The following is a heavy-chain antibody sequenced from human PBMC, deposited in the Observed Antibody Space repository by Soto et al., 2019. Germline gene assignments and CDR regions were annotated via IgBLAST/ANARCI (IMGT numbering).Heavy chain of an antibody. D-gene: IGHD3-22*01. V-gene: IGHV3-74*01. J-gene: IGHJ4*02. CDR2: INSDGSST. CDR1: GFTFGNYW. CDR3: ARPTMTKTLSGDY. Sequence: GGSLRLSCAASGFTFGNYWMHWVRQAPGKGLVWVSRINSDGSSTSYADSVKGRFTISRDNAKNTLYLQMNSLRAEDTAVYYCARPTMTKTLSGDYWGQGTLVTVSS.